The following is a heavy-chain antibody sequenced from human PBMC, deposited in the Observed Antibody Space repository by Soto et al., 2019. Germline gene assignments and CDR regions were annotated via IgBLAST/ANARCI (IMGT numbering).Heavy chain of an antibody. J-gene: IGHJ5*02. CDR2: IYATGTT. V-gene: IGHV4-4*07. CDR1: GASISGYY. Sequence: SETLSLTCTVSGASISGYYWSWIRKSAGKGLEWIGRIYATGTTDYNPSLKSRVMMSVDTSKKQFSLKLRSVTAADTAVYYCVRDGTKTLWDWFDPWGQGISVTVSS. D-gene: IGHD1-1*01. CDR3: VRDGTKTLWDWFDP.